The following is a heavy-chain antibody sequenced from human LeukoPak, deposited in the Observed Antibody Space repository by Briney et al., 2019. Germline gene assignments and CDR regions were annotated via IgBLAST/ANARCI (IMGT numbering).Heavy chain of an antibody. CDR3: ARDGYPDGASNWFDP. D-gene: IGHD5-12*01. Sequence: GGSLRLSCAASGFTFSSYGMHWVRQAPGKGLEWVAVIWYDGSNKYYADSVKGRFTISRDNSKNTLYLQMNSLRAEDTAVYYCARDGYPDGASNWFDPWGQGTLVTVSS. CDR1: GFTFSSYG. J-gene: IGHJ5*02. CDR2: IWYDGSNK. V-gene: IGHV3-33*01.